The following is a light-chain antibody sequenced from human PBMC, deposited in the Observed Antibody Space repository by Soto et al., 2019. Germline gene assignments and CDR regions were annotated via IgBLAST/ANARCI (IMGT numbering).Light chain of an antibody. J-gene: IGKJ4*01. CDR3: QQYNSYSGLT. Sequence: DIQMTQSPSTLSASVGDRVTITCRASQSISSWLAWYQQKPGKAPKLLIYDASSLESGVPSRFSGSGSGTEFTLTISSLQPDDFATYYCQQYNSYSGLTFGGGTKVAIK. CDR2: DAS. V-gene: IGKV1-5*01. CDR1: QSISSW.